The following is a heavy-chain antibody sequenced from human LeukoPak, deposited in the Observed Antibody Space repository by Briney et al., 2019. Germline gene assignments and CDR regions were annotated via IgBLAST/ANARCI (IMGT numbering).Heavy chain of an antibody. Sequence: SETLSLTCTVSGVSISNSSYYWGWLRQPPGKGLEWIGHTYYNERLYYNPHLKSQLSISVDTSKNHLSPKFYSLTAADTAVYYCARHAKGYFYWFMDVWGKGSTVTVSS. V-gene: IGHV4-39*01. J-gene: IGHJ6*03. CDR2: TYYNERL. CDR3: ARHAKGYFYWFMDV. CDR1: GVSISNSSYY.